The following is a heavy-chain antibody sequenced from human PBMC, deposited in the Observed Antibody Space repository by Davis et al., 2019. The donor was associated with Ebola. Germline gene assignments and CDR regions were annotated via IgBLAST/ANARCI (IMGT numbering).Heavy chain of an antibody. J-gene: IGHJ3*02. CDR3: SAATGDI. CDR2: ISYDGSNK. D-gene: IGHD6-25*01. CDR1: GFTFSSYG. V-gene: IGHV3-30*03. Sequence: GESLKISCAASGFTFSSYGMHWVRQAPGKGLEWVAVISYDGSNKYYADSVKGRFTISRDNSKNTLYLQMNSLGAEDTAVYYCSAATGDIWGQGTMVTVSS.